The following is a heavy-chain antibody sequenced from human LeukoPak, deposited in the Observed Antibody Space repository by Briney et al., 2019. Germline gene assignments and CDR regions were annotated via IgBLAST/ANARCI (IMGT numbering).Heavy chain of an antibody. J-gene: IGHJ6*03. CDR3: ARGGIAARPDYYYYMDV. CDR1: GGSISSGGYY. V-gene: IGHV4-31*03. CDR2: IYHSGST. Sequence: SQTLSLTCTVSGGSISSGGYYWSWIRQHPGKGLEWIGYIYHSGSTYYNPSLKSRVTISVDTSKNQFSLKLSSVTAADTAVYYCARGGIAARPDYYYYMDVWGKGTTVTVSS. D-gene: IGHD6-6*01.